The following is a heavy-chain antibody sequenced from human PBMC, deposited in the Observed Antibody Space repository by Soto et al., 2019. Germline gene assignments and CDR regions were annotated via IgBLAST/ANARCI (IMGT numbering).Heavy chain of an antibody. Sequence: QVQLQESGPGLVRPSQTLSLSCTVSGGSISNSANHWSWIRQHPGEGLEWIGYIYYSGGTYYSPSRTGRVTMSIDASKNQFSLKLSSVTAADTAVYYCAKGVRGVPNWFDPWGQGTLVTVSS. CDR3: AKGVRGVPNWFDP. CDR2: IYYSGGT. V-gene: IGHV4-31*03. CDR1: GGSISNSANH. J-gene: IGHJ5*02. D-gene: IGHD3-10*01.